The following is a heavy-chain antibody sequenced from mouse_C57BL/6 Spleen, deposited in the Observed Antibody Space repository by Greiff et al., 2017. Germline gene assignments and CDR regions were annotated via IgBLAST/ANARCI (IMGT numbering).Heavy chain of an antibody. Sequence: VQLKESGPGLVKPSQSLSLTCSVTGYSITSGYYWNWIRQFPGNKLEWMGYISYDGSNNYNPSLKNRISITRDTSKNQLFLKLNSVTTEDTATYYCARGDDYYFDYWGQGTTLTVSS. D-gene: IGHD2-4*01. J-gene: IGHJ2*01. V-gene: IGHV3-6*01. CDR3: ARGDDYYFDY. CDR1: GYSITSGYY. CDR2: ISYDGSN.